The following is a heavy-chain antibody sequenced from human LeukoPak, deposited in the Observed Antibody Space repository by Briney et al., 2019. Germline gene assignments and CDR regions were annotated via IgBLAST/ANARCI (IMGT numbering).Heavy chain of an antibody. CDR2: IYYRGST. V-gene: IGHV4-39*07. Sequence: SETLSLTCTVSGGSISSSDYYWGWIRQPPGKGLEWIGRIYYRGSTNYNPSLSSRVTISVDTSKNQFSLKLNSVTAADTAMYYCARIRYDIIWGQGTMVTVSS. J-gene: IGHJ3*02. D-gene: IGHD3-9*01. CDR3: ARIRYDII. CDR1: GGSISSSDYY.